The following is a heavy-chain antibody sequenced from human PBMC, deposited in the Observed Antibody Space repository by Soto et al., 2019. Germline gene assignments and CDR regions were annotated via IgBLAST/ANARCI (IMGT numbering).Heavy chain of an antibody. CDR2: IWYDGSNK. Sequence: VGSLRLSCAASGFTFSSYGMHWVRQAPGKGLEWVAVIWYDGSNKYYADSVKGRFTISRDNSKNTLYLQMNSLRAEDTAVYYCARDLTLYSSSYDYGMDVWGQGTTVTVSS. J-gene: IGHJ6*02. V-gene: IGHV3-33*01. CDR1: GFTFSSYG. D-gene: IGHD6-6*01. CDR3: ARDLTLYSSSYDYGMDV.